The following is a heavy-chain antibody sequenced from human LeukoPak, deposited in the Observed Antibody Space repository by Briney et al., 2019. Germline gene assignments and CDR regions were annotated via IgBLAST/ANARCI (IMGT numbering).Heavy chain of an antibody. D-gene: IGHD3-22*01. CDR3: ARTQSSGYAYYFDY. CDR1: GYTFTSYY. Sequence: ASVKVSCKASGYTFTSYYMHWVRQAPGQGLEWMGIINPSGGSTSYAQKFQGRVTMTTDTSTSTAYMELRSLRSDDTAVYYCARTQSSGYAYYFDYWTREPWSPSPQ. J-gene: IGHJ4*02. V-gene: IGHV1-46*01. CDR2: INPSGGST.